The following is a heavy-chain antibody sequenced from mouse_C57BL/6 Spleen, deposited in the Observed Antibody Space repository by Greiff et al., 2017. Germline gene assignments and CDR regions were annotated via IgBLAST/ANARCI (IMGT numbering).Heavy chain of an antibody. J-gene: IGHJ2*01. V-gene: IGHV1-64*01. Sequence: VQLQQSGAELVKPGASVKLSCKASGYTFTSYWMHWVKQRPGQGLEWIGMIHPNSGSTNYNEKFKSKATLTVDKSSSTAYMQLSSLTSEDSAVYYCARRESPSEFFFDYWGQGTTLTVSS. CDR1: GYTFTSYW. D-gene: IGHD6-1*01. CDR3: ARRESPSEFFFDY. CDR2: IHPNSGST.